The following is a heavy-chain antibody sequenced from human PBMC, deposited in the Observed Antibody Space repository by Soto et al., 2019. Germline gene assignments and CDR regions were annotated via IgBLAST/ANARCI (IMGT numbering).Heavy chain of an antibody. CDR3: ARGRYYDFWSGYYAGAFDY. V-gene: IGHV4-34*01. J-gene: IGHJ4*02. Sequence: ETLSLTGAVYGWSFSGYYWSWIRQPPGKGLEWIGEINHSGSTNYNPSLKSRVTVSVDTSKNQFSLKLSSVTAADTAVYYCARGRYYDFWSGYYAGAFDYWGQGTLVPVPS. D-gene: IGHD3-3*01. CDR2: INHSGST. CDR1: GWSFSGYY.